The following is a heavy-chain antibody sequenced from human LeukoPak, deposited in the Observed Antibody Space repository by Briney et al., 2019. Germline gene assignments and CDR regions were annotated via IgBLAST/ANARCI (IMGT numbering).Heavy chain of an antibody. CDR3: ARGPELERFDY. CDR2: IIPIFGTA. D-gene: IGHD1-1*01. V-gene: IGHV1-69*05. CDR1: GGTFSSYA. Sequence: SVKVSCKASGGTFSSYAISWVRQAPGQGLEWMGGIIPIFGTASYAQKFQGRVTITTDESTSTAYMELSSLRSEDTAVYYCARGPELERFDYWGQGTLVTVSS. J-gene: IGHJ4*02.